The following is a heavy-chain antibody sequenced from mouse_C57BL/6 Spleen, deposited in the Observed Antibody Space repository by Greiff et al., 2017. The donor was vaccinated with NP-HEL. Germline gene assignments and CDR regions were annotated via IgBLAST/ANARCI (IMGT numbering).Heavy chain of an antibody. Sequence: EVKLVESGGGLVQPKGSLKLSCAASGFSFNTYAMNWVRQAPGKGVEWVARIRSKSNNYATYYADAVKDRFTISRDDSESMLYLQMNNLKTEDTAMYYCLRSQVMDYWGQGTSVTVSS. CDR2: IRSKSNNYAT. CDR1: GFSFNTYA. D-gene: IGHD3-2*02. V-gene: IGHV10-1*01. CDR3: LRSQVMDY. J-gene: IGHJ4*01.